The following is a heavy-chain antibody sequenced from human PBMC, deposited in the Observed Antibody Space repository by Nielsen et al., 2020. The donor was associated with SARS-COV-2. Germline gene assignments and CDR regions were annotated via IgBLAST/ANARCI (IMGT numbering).Heavy chain of an antibody. CDR3: AKDLDSSHGY. D-gene: IGHD3-22*01. J-gene: IGHJ4*02. V-gene: IGHV3-30*18. CDR1: GFTFSSYG. CDR2: ISYDGSNK. Sequence: GGSLRLSCAASGFTFSSYGMHWVRQAPGKGLEWVAVISYDGSNKYYADSVKGRFTISRDNSKNTLYLQMNSLRAEDTAVYYCAKDLDSSHGYWGQGTLVTVSS.